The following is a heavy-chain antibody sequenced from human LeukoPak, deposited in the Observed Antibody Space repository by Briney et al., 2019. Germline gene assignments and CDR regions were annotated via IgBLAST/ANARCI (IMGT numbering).Heavy chain of an antibody. CDR1: GGTFSSYA. CDR2: IIPIFGTA. D-gene: IGHD2-15*01. CDR3: ARGSVGYCSGGSCYSANDY. V-gene: IGHV1-69*13. J-gene: IGHJ4*02. Sequence: GASVKVSCKASGGTFSSYAISWVRQAPGQGLEWMGGIIPIFGTANYAQKFQGRVTITADESTSTAYMELSSLRSEDTAVYYCARGSVGYCSGGSCYSANDYWGQGTLDTVSS.